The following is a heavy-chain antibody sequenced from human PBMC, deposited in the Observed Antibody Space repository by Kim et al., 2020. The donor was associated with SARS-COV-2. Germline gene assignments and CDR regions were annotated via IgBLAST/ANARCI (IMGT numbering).Heavy chain of an antibody. J-gene: IGHJ6*02. CDR1: GGSISSYY. D-gene: IGHD3-10*01. CDR2: IYYSGST. V-gene: IGHV4-59*01. Sequence: SETLSLTCTVSGGSISSYYWSWIRQPPGKGLEWIGYIYYSGSTNYNPSLKSRVTISVDTSKNQFSLKLSSVTAADTAVYYCARYLYGSGSYYNLPPPNHYYYYYGMDVWGQGTTVTVSS. CDR3: ARYLYGSGSYYNLPPPNHYYYYYGMDV.